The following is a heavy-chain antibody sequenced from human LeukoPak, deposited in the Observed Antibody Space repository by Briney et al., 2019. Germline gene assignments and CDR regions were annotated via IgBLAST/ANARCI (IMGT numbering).Heavy chain of an antibody. CDR1: GFTLSSYA. J-gene: IGHJ3*02. V-gene: IGHV3-7*01. D-gene: IGHD3-10*01. CDR2: IKEDGSEK. CDR3: ASNLASSFHI. Sequence: GGPLSLSCPAPGFTLSSYAMTGVGQPPGKGLEWVANIKEDGSEKYYVDSVKGRFTISRDNAKNSLYLQMNSLRVEDTAIYYCASNLASSFHIWGQGKMVIVSS.